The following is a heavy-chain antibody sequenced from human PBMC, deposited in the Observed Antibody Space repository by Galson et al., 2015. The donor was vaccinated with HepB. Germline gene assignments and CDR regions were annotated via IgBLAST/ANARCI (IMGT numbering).Heavy chain of an antibody. V-gene: IGHV3-30*04. CDR1: GFTFSSYA. D-gene: IGHD3-10*01. J-gene: IGHJ6*02. CDR2: ISYDGSNK. Sequence: SLRLSCAASGFTFSSYAMHWVRQAPGKGLEWVAVISYDGSNKYYADSVKGRFTISRDNSKNTLYLQMNSLRAEDTAVYYCARESGSGEENYYYYYGMDVWGQGTTVTVSS. CDR3: ARESGSGEENYYYYYGMDV.